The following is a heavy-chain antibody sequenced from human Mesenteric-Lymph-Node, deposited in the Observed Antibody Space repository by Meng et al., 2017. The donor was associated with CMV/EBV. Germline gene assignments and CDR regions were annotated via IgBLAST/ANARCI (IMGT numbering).Heavy chain of an antibody. CDR2: INHSGST. V-gene: IGHV4-34*01. CDR1: GGSSSNYY. CDR3: ARDEVGTGT. J-gene: IGHJ4*02. D-gene: IGHD1/OR15-1a*01. Sequence: TLSLPCAVDGGSSSNYYWSWIRQPPGKGLEWIGEINHSGSTNYNPSLKSRVTISVDTSKNQFSLKLTSVTAADTAIYYCARDEVGTGTWGQGTLVTVSS.